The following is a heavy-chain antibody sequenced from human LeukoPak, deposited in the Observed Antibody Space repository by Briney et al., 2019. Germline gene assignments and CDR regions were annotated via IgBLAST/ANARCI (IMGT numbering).Heavy chain of an antibody. D-gene: IGHD3-10*01. CDR1: GGSISSYY. V-gene: IGHV4-59*01. J-gene: IGHJ5*02. Sequence: SETLSLTCTVSGGSISSYYWSWVRQPPGKGLEWIGYIYYSGSTNYNPSLKSRVTISVDTSKNQFSLKLSSVTAADTAVYYCARGPTVRGVIIRNWFDPWGQGTLVTVSS. CDR3: ARGPTVRGVIIRNWFDP. CDR2: IYYSGST.